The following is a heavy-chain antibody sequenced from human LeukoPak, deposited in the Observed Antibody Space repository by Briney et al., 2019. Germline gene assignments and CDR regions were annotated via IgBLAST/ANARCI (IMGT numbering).Heavy chain of an antibody. J-gene: IGHJ4*02. CDR3: ARVWGGCFDY. Sequence: GESLKISCKGSGYSFSTYYIAWVRQMPGKGLEWMGSIYPGDSDTRNSPSFQGQVTISADKSISTAYPQWSSLKASDTAMYYCARVWGGCFDYWGQGTLVTVSS. D-gene: IGHD7-27*01. CDR2: IYPGDSDT. CDR1: GYSFSTYY. V-gene: IGHV5-51*01.